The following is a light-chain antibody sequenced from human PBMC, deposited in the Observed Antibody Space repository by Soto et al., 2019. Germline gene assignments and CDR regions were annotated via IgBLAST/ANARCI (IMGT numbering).Light chain of an antibody. CDR2: NVS. Sequence: QSVLTQPASVSGSPGQSITISCTGTNSDVGGYNYVSWYQQHPGKAPKLMIYNVSNRPSGVSNRFSGSKSGNTASLTISGLQAEDEADYYCTSSTSSSTLVLFGGGTKLTVL. CDR3: TSSTSSSTLVL. J-gene: IGLJ2*01. V-gene: IGLV2-14*03. CDR1: NSDVGGYNY.